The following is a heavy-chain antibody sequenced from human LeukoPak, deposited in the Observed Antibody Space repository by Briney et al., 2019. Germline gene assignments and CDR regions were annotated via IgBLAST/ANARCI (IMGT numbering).Heavy chain of an antibody. D-gene: IGHD2-15*01. Sequence: SETLSLTCAVYGGSFRGYYWSWMRQPPGKGLEGIGEINHSGSTNYNPSLKSRVTMSVDTSKNQFSLKLSSVTAADTAVYYCAREWGYCSGGSCYNRLDYWGQGTLVTVSS. CDR2: INHSGST. CDR3: AREWGYCSGGSCYNRLDY. J-gene: IGHJ4*02. V-gene: IGHV4-34*01. CDR1: GGSFRGYY.